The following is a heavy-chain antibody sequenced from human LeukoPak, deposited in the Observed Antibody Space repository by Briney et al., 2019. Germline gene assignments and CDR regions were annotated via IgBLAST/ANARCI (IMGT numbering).Heavy chain of an antibody. V-gene: IGHV3-23*01. J-gene: IGHJ4*02. CDR2: ISGSGGST. CDR1: GFTFSSYA. CDR3: AKATSKTYYYGSGSYLGVY. Sequence: GGSLRLSCAASGFTFSSYAMSWVRQAPGKGLEWVSAISGSGGSTYYADSVKGRFTISRDNSKNTPYLQMNSLRAEDTAVYYCAKATSKTYYYGSGSYLGVYWGQGTLVTVSS. D-gene: IGHD3-10*01.